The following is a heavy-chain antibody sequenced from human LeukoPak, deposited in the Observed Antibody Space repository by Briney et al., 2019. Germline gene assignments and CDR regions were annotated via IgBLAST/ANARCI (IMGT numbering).Heavy chain of an antibody. CDR2: INPNSGGT. CDR1: GYTFTNND. V-gene: IGHV1-2*02. D-gene: IGHD2-2*02. Sequence: ASVKVSCKTSGYTFTNNDIHWVRQAPGQGLEWMGWINPNSGGTNYAQKFQGRVTMTRDTSISTAYMELSRLRSDDTAVYYCARDIVVVPAAIRAVFDYWGQGTLVTVSS. J-gene: IGHJ4*02. CDR3: ARDIVVVPAAIRAVFDY.